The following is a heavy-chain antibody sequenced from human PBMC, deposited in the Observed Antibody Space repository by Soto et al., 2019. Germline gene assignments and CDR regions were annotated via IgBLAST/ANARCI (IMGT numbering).Heavy chain of an antibody. V-gene: IGHV2-70*01. J-gene: IGHJ6*02. D-gene: IGHD3-10*01. Sequence: GSGPTLVNPTQTLTLTCTFSGFSLSTSGMCVTWIRQPPGKALEWLALIDWDDDEYYSTYLKTRLTISKDTSKNQVVLTMTSMDPVDTATYYCARTTTVRGLITRYYYYGMDVWGQGTTVTVSS. CDR3: ARTTTVRGLITRYYYYGMDV. CDR2: IDWDDDE. CDR1: GFSLSTSGMC.